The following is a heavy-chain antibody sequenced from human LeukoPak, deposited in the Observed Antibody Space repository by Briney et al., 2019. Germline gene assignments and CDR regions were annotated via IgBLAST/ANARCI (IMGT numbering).Heavy chain of an antibody. J-gene: IGHJ4*02. D-gene: IGHD5-18*01. CDR2: IYTSGST. Sequence: SETLSLTCTVSGGSMRDFYWSWIRQPPGKGLEWIGRIYTSGSTNYNPSLKSRVTISVDTSKNQFSLKLSSVTAADTAVYYCARAEYSYGFVSDYWGQGTLVTVSS. CDR3: ARAEYSYGFVSDY. CDR1: GGSMRDFY. V-gene: IGHV4-4*08.